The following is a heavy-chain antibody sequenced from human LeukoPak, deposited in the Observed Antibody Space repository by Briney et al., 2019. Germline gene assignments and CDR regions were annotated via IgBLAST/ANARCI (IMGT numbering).Heavy chain of an antibody. J-gene: IGHJ2*01. CDR2: ISYDGSNK. CDR3: AKALGVVAAYWYFDL. CDR1: GFTFSSYG. Sequence: GGSLRLSCAASGFTFSSYGMHWVRQAPGKGLEWVAVISYDGSNKYYADSMKGRFTISRDNSKNTLYLQMNSLRAEDTAVYYCAKALGVVAAYWYFDLWGRGTLVTVSS. D-gene: IGHD2-15*01. V-gene: IGHV3-30*18.